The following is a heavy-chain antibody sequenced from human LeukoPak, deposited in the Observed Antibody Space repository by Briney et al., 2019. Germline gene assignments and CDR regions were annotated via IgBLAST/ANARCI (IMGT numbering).Heavy chain of an antibody. V-gene: IGHV1-8*01. D-gene: IGHD1-26*01. CDR2: MNPNSGNT. CDR3: ARSRYSGSYGDY. J-gene: IGHJ4*02. CDR1: GYTFTSYD. Sequence: RASVTVSRKASGYTFTSYDINWVRQAAGQGLEWMGWMNPNSGNTGYAQKFQGRVTMTGNTSISTAYMELSSLRSEDTAVYYCARSRYSGSYGDYWGQGTLVTVSS.